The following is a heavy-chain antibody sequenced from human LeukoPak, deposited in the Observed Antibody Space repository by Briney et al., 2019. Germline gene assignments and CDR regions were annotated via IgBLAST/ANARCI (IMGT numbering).Heavy chain of an antibody. D-gene: IGHD3-9*01. Sequence: ASVKVSCKASGYTFTSYAMHWVRQAPGQRLEWMGWINAGNGNTKYSQEFQGRVTITRDTSASTAYMELSSLRSEDTAVYYCARGGEFDWLFFDYWGRGTLVTVSS. V-gene: IGHV1-3*03. CDR3: ARGGEFDWLFFDY. CDR1: GYTFTSYA. CDR2: INAGNGNT. J-gene: IGHJ4*02.